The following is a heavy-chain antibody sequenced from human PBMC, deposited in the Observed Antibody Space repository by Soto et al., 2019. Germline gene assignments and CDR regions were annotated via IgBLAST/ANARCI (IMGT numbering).Heavy chain of an antibody. CDR3: ATGPEYSSRWFSN. D-gene: IGHD6-13*01. J-gene: IGHJ4*02. CDR2: VYHSGSF. Sequence: SETLSLTCAVSGGSISTTDWGSWVRQPPGKGLEWIGEVYHSGSFNYNPSLKSRLTISVDKSKNQFSLNLSSVTVADTAVYCCATGPEYSSRWFSNWGQGTLVTVSS. V-gene: IGHV4-4*01. CDR1: GGSISTTDW.